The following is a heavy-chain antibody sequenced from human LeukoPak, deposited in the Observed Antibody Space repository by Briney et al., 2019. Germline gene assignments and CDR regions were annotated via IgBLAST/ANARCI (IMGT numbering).Heavy chain of an antibody. CDR1: GFTLTTYA. CDR3: ARGYRPYDDAFDI. Sequence: PGGSLRLSCAASGFTLTTYAMHWVRQAPAKGLEWVAMFSYDGSIRYNADSVQGRFTIFRDTSQNTLDLQMNSLRPDDTAVYYCARGYRPYDDAFDIWGHGTLVTVSS. CDR2: FSYDGSIR. D-gene: IGHD3-16*02. J-gene: IGHJ3*02. V-gene: IGHV3-30*01.